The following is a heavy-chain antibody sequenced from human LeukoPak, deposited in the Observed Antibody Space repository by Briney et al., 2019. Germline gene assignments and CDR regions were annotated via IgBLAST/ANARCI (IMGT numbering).Heavy chain of an antibody. CDR2: IYYSGNT. D-gene: IGHD1-26*01. V-gene: IGHV4-61*01. CDR3: ATMGSGSYFNY. CDR1: GDSVSSSNYY. Sequence: PSETLSLTCAVSGDSVSSSNYYWSWIRQPPGKGLEWIGYIYYSGNTNYNPSLKSRVTISVDTSKSQFSLKLSSVTAADTAVYYCATMGSGSYFNYWGQGSLVTVSS. J-gene: IGHJ4*02.